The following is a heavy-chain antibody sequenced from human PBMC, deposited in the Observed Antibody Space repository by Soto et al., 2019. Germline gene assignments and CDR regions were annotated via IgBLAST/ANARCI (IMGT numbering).Heavy chain of an antibody. Sequence: EVQLVPSGAEVKKPGESLRISCKGSGDSFTSYWISWVRQMPGKGLEWMGRIDPSDSYTNYSPSFQGHFTISADKSISTAYLPWRSLKASDTAMYYCVRNCHVARGVMWFKDEPWGQGTLVTVSS. CDR2: IDPSDSYT. D-gene: IGHD3-16*01. CDR3: VRNCHVARGVMWFKDEP. V-gene: IGHV5-10-1*01. J-gene: IGHJ5*02. CDR1: GDSFTSYW.